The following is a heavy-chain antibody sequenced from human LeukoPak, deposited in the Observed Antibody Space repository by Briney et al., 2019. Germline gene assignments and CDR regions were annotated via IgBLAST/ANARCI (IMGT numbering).Heavy chain of an antibody. CDR2: ISSSSSYI. J-gene: IGHJ4*02. CDR1: GFTFSSYS. CDR3: ARVGIAARPSLDY. D-gene: IGHD6-6*01. Sequence: GGSLRLSCAASGFTFSSYSMNWVRQAPGKGLEWVSSISSSSSYIYYADSVKGRFTISRDNAKNSLYLQMNSLRAEDTAVYYCARVGIAARPSLDYWGQGILVTVSS. V-gene: IGHV3-21*01.